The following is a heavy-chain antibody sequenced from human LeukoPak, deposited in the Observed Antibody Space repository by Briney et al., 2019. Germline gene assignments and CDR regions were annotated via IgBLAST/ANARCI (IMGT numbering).Heavy chain of an antibody. V-gene: IGHV3-21*01. D-gene: IGHD2-2*01. J-gene: IGHJ4*02. CDR3: ASNPLYCSSTSCPFDY. CDR1: GFTFSSYS. CDR2: ISSSSNYR. Sequence: GGSLRLSCAASGFTFSSYSMNWARQAPGKGLEWVSSISSSSNYRYYAESVKGRFTISRDYAQNSLYLQMNSLRAEDTAVYYCASNPLYCSSTSCPFDYWGQGTLVTVSS.